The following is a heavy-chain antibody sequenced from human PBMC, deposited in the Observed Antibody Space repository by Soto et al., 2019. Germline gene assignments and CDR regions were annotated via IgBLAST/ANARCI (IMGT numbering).Heavy chain of an antibody. J-gene: IGHJ6*02. Sequence: VQLVQSGAEVKKPGSSVKVSCKASGGTFSSYAISWVRQAPGQGLEWMGGIIPIFGTANYAQKFQGRVTITADESTSTAYMELSSLRSEDTAVYYCARGYYDSSGSDYYYYYGMDVWGQGTTVTVSS. CDR3: ARGYYDSSGSDYYYYYGMDV. D-gene: IGHD3-22*01. V-gene: IGHV1-69*01. CDR1: GGTFSSYA. CDR2: IIPIFGTA.